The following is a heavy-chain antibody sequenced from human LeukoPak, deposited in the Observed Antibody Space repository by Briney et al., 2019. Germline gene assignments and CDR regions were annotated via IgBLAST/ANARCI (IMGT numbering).Heavy chain of an antibody. D-gene: IGHD3-22*01. J-gene: IGHJ4*02. Sequence: GGSLRLSCTASGFTSSGYSMNWIRQAPGKGLEWVSSFGTRSTSIYHAGSVKGRFAISRDNAKNSLYLQMNSLRAEDTALYYCAREVSEGFDFWGQGTLVTVSS. V-gene: IGHV3-21*01. CDR1: GFTSSGYS. CDR3: AREVSEGFDF. CDR2: FGTRSTSI.